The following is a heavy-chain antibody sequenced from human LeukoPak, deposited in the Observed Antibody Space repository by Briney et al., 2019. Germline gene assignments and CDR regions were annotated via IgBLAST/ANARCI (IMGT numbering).Heavy chain of an antibody. CDR2: ISSSSSYI. CDR1: GFTFSSYS. Sequence: PGGSLRLSCAASGFTFSSYSMNWVRQAPGKGLEWVSSISSSSSYIYYADSVKGRFTISRDNAKNSLYLQMNSLRAEDTAVYYCARGRFVVVVAANDYWGQGTLVTVSS. J-gene: IGHJ4*02. CDR3: ARGRFVVVVAANDY. V-gene: IGHV3-21*01. D-gene: IGHD2-15*01.